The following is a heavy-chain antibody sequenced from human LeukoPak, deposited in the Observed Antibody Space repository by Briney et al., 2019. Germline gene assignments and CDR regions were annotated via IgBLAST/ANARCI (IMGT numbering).Heavy chain of an antibody. CDR3: ARDRVTRPSDAFDI. Sequence: PAGSLRLSCAASGFTFSSYSMNWVRQAPGKGLEWVSSISSSSSYIYYADSVKGRFTISRDNAKNSLYLQMNSLRAEDTAVYYCARDRVTRPSDAFDIWGQGTMVTVSS. V-gene: IGHV3-21*01. CDR1: GFTFSSYS. J-gene: IGHJ3*02. CDR2: ISSSSSYI. D-gene: IGHD4-11*01.